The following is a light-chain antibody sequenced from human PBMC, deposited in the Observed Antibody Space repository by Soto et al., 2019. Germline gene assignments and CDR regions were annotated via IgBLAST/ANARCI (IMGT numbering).Light chain of an antibody. CDR2: DVS. CDR1: SSDGGGYNY. Sequence: QSALTQPRSVSGSPGQSVTISCTGTSSDGGGYNYVSWYQQHPGKAPKLMIYDVSKRPSGVPDRFSGSKSGNTASLTISGLQAEDEADYYCCSYAGSHTRVFGTGTKLTVL. CDR3: CSYAGSHTRV. V-gene: IGLV2-11*01. J-gene: IGLJ1*01.